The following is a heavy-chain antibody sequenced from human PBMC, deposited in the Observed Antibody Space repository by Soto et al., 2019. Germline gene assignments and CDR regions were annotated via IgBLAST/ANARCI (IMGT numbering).Heavy chain of an antibody. CDR3: AKAGRKWRVLGCYFDY. Sequence: QVQLVESGGGVVQPGRSLRLSCAASGFTFSSYGMHWVRQAPGKGLEWVAVISHDGSNKYYADSVKGRFNISRDNSKNTLYLQLNSLRAEDTAVYYCAKAGRKWRVLGCYFDYWGQGTLVTVS. D-gene: IGHD6-19*01. CDR1: GFTFSSYG. J-gene: IGHJ4*02. V-gene: IGHV3-30*18. CDR2: ISHDGSNK.